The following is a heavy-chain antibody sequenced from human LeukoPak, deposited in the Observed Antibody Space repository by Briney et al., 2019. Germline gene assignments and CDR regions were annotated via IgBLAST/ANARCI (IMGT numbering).Heavy chain of an antibody. D-gene: IGHD1-26*01. CDR3: ARGPASRTYYNFDY. CDR1: GFTFSNAW. CDR2: IKSKTDGGTT. V-gene: IGHV3-15*01. J-gene: IGHJ4*02. Sequence: GGSLRLSCVASGFTFSNAWMSWVRQAPGKGLEWVGRIKSKTDGGTTDYAAPVKGRFSISRDDSKNTLYLQMNSLKTEDTAVYYCARGPASRTYYNFDYWGQGTLVTVSS.